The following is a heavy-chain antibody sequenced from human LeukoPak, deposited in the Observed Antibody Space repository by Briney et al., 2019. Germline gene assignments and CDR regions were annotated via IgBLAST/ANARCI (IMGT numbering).Heavy chain of an antibody. Sequence: PGRSLRLSCAASGFTFSTYAMHWVRQAPGKGLEWVAVISYDGNNKYYGDSVKGRFTISRDNAKNSLYLQMNSLRAEDTGVYYCARDRPDYWGQGILVTVSS. CDR1: GFTFSTYA. CDR2: ISYDGNNK. J-gene: IGHJ4*02. CDR3: ARDRPDY. V-gene: IGHV3-30-3*01.